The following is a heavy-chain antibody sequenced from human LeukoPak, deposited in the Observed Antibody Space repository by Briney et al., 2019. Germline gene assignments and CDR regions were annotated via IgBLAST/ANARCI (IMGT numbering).Heavy chain of an antibody. V-gene: IGHV1-2*02. D-gene: IGHD1-26*01. J-gene: IGHJ4*02. Sequence: ASVKVSCKAAGYIFTRYYMHWVGQAPGRGREWMGWINPNSGGPNSAQKFQGRVTMPRDTSISTAYMELSRLTSDDTAVYYCARHPYSGSYHFDYWGQGTLVTVSS. CDR2: INPNSGGP. CDR3: ARHPYSGSYHFDY. CDR1: GYIFTRYY.